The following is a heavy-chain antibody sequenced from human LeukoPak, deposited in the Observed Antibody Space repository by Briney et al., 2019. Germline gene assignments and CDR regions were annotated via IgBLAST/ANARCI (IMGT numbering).Heavy chain of an antibody. J-gene: IGHJ5*02. CDR2: ISISGGTT. CDR1: GFIVSNFA. Sequence: GGSLRLSCAASGFIVSNFAMSWVRQAPGKGLEWVSSISISGGTTYYTDSVKGRFTISRDNSKNTLFLQMTSLRVEDAAAYYCAKDSEGYWFDPWGQGTLVTVSS. CDR3: AKDSEGYWFDP. V-gene: IGHV3-23*01.